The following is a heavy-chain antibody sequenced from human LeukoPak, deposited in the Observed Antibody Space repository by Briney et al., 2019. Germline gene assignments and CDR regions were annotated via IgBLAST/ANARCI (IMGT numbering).Heavy chain of an antibody. J-gene: IGHJ6*03. CDR1: GYTFTSYG. D-gene: IGHD3-10*01. CDR3: ARAERWFGEPHFYYYYMDV. Sequence: ASVKFSCKASGYTFTSYGISWVRQAPGQGLEWMGYIITYNGNTNYAQKLQGRVTMTTDTSTSTAYMELSSLRSEDTAVYYCARAERWFGEPHFYYYYMDVWGKGTTVTISS. CDR2: IITYNGNT. V-gene: IGHV1-18*01.